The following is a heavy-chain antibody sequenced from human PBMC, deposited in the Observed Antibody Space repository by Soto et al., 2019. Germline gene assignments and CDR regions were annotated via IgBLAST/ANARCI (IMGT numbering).Heavy chain of an antibody. CDR1: GGSINGYY. D-gene: IGHD5-18*01. CDR3: ARASGYSYGYDDFFDN. CDR2: FHFSGST. V-gene: IGHV4-59*01. Sequence: QVQLQESGPGLVKPSETLSLTCTVSGGSINGYYWTWLRQSPTNGLEWIGYFHFSGSTKYNPSLDSRLTISAATSKNQISLTLSSVTAADTAVYYCARASGYSYGYDDFFDNWGQGTLANVSS. J-gene: IGHJ4*01.